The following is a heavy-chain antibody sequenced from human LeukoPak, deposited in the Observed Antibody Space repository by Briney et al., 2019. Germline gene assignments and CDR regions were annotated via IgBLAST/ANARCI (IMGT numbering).Heavy chain of an antibody. D-gene: IGHD4-17*01. Sequence: PGGSLRLSCAASGFTFSSFNMTWVRQAPGKGLEWVSSTSGSSTSIYYADSVKGRFTVSRDNAENSLYLQMNSLRAEDTAVYYCARSLGSTVTTCPGYWGLGTLVTVSS. CDR3: ARSLGSTVTTCPGY. CDR1: GFTFSSFN. J-gene: IGHJ4*02. CDR2: TSGSSTSI. V-gene: IGHV3-21*01.